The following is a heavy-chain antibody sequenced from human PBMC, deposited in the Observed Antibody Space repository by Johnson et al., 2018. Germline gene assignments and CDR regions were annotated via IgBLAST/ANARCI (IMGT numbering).Heavy chain of an antibody. CDR2: IRWTSGTI. V-gene: IGHV3-9*01. D-gene: IGHD1-26*01. CDR1: GFTFDDYA. J-gene: IGHJ6*03. CDR3: AKDKVTGGTYSEPRGSYYYYYYMDV. Sequence: EVRLVESGGGLVQPGRSLRLSCAASGFTFDDYAMHWVRQAPGKGLEWVSGIRWTSGTIAYAAAVQGRLTISRDNAKNSLYLQMNSLGAEETALYYCAKDKVTGGTYSEPRGSYYYYYYMDVWGKGTTVTVSS.